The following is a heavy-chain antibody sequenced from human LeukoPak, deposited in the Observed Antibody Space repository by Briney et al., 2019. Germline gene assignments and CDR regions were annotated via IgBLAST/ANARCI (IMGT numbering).Heavy chain of an antibody. Sequence: GGSLRLSCAASRFTFSNYWMSWVRQAPGKGLEWVANIKQDGSEKYYVDSVKGRFTISRDNAKNSLYLQMNSLRAEDTAVYYCARSFSSSWYAPFDYWGQGTLVTVSS. V-gene: IGHV3-7*01. D-gene: IGHD6-13*01. J-gene: IGHJ4*02. CDR2: IKQDGSEK. CDR1: RFTFSNYW. CDR3: ARSFSSSWYAPFDY.